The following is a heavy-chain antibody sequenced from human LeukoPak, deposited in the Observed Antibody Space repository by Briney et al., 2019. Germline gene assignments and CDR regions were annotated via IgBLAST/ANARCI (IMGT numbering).Heavy chain of an antibody. D-gene: IGHD3-10*01. CDR1: GFAFSNYA. CDR3: AKAGRSMVTGGGYFDS. Sequence: PGGSLRLSCAASGFAFSNYAMSWVRQAPGKGLEWVSSLSGGGDSRYYADSVMGRFTISRDNSKNTLYLQMNSLRAEDTAVYYCAKAGRSMVTGGGYFDSWGQGTLVTVSS. J-gene: IGHJ4*02. CDR2: LSGGGDSR. V-gene: IGHV3-23*01.